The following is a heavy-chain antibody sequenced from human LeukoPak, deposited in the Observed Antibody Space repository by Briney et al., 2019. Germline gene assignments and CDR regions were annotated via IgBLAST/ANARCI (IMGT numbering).Heavy chain of an antibody. CDR3: ARGGYYGSGSFPDY. CDR2: ISAYNGNT. CDR1: GFAFTSYY. V-gene: IGHV1-18*04. Sequence: ASVKVSCKASGFAFTSYYMNWVRQAPGQGLEWMGWISAYNGNTNYAQKLQGRVTMTTDTSTSTAYMDLMNLRSDDTAVYYCARGGYYGSGSFPDYWGQGTLVTVSS. D-gene: IGHD3-10*01. J-gene: IGHJ4*02.